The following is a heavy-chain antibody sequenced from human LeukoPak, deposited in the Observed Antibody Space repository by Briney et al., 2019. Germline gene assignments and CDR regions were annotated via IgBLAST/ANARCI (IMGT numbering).Heavy chain of an antibody. CDR2: INDYTGDT. CDR3: SRGRIAKIVVVHSFSYGMDV. CDR1: GGSFTHYF. J-gene: IGHJ6*02. V-gene: IGHV4-34*01. D-gene: IGHD3-22*01. Sequence: PSETLSLTCTVFGGSFTHYFGTWLRHPPGKGLGWIGVINDYTGDTKYNPSLNSRVSISLEKSKNQFSLELRSVTAADTAVYCCSRGRIAKIVVVHSFSYGMDVWGQGTTVAVSS.